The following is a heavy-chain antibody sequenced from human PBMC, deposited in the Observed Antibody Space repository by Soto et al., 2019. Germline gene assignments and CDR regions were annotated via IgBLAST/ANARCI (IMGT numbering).Heavy chain of an antibody. J-gene: IGHJ6*02. Sequence: PGGSLKISGQGSGYSFTSHWITWVRQAPGKGLEWMGRIDPSDSYTNYSPSFQGRVTISADRSISTAFLQWSSLEASDNAIYYCARRLSGPKEEYNAYYFYGLDVWGQGPPVTVSS. D-gene: IGHD1-1*01. CDR1: GYSFTSHW. V-gene: IGHV5-10-1*01. CDR3: ARRLSGPKEEYNAYYFYGLDV. CDR2: IDPSDSYT.